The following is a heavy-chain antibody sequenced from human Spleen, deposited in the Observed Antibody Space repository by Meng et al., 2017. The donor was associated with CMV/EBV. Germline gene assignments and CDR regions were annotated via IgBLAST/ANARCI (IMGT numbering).Heavy chain of an antibody. J-gene: IGHJ5*02. CDR2: VSGYNGKT. CDR3: ARDLITMTPNWFDP. Sequence: ASVKVSCKASGYMFYSYGISWVRRAPGQGLEWMGWVSGYNGKTNYAQKFQGRVTMTTDTSTSTAYMELRSLRSDDTAVYYCARDLITMTPNWFDPWGQGTLVTVSS. D-gene: IGHD3-22*01. V-gene: IGHV1-18*01. CDR1: GYMFYSYG.